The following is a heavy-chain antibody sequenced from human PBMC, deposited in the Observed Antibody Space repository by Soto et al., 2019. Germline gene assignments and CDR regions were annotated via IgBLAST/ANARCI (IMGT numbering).Heavy chain of an antibody. V-gene: IGHV4-31*03. CDR2: IYDSGST. CDR1: GDSISRWSDY. D-gene: IGHD2-21*01. J-gene: IGHJ4*02. Sequence: SETLSLTCTVSGDSISRWSDYWCWLRQHPGKGLEWIGSIYDSGSTYYNPSLKSRVTISVDTSKKQFSLKLSSVTAADTAVYYCARDSVAYSTDYWGQGTLVTVSS. CDR3: ARDSVAYSTDY.